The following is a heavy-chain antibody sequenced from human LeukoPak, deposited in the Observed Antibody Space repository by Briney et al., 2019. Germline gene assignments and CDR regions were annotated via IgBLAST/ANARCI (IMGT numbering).Heavy chain of an antibody. CDR1: GYTFTGYY. J-gene: IGHJ3*02. CDR3: ARQNRKFSSSGPGRYFDI. CDR2: TNPNSGGT. D-gene: IGHD6-13*01. Sequence: ASVKVSCKASGYTFTGYYMHWVRQAPGQGLEWMGWTNPNSGGTNYAQKFQGRVTMTRDTSISTAYMELSRLRSDDTAVYYCARQNRKFSSSGPGRYFDIWGQGTMVTVSS. V-gene: IGHV1-2*02.